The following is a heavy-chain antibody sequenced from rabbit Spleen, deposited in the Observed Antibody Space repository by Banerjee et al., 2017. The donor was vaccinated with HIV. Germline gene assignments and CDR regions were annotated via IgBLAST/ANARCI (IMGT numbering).Heavy chain of an antibody. CDR2: IDTSSGDT. J-gene: IGHJ6*01. V-gene: IGHV1S45*01. Sequence: QEQLVESGGDLVKPGASLTLTCKASGFDFSSTYYMCWVRQASGKGLELIACIDTSSGDTAYATRAKGRFTISKTSSTTVTLQMTSLTAADTATYFCARDSGSSFSSYGMDLWGPGTLVTVS. D-gene: IGHD8-1*01. CDR1: GFDFSSTYY. CDR3: ARDSGSSFSSYGMDL.